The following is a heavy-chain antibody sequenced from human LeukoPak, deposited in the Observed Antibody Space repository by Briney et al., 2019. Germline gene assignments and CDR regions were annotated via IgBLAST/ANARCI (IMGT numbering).Heavy chain of an antibody. CDR1: GGTFSSYT. D-gene: IGHD2-15*01. CDR3: ASTDIPSYYFDY. CDR2: IIPILGIA. Sequence: SVKVSCKASGGTFSSYTISWVRQAPGQGLEWMGRIIPILGIANYAQKFQGRVTITADKSTSTAYMEPSGLRSEDTAVYYCASTDIPSYYFDYWGQGTLVTVSS. V-gene: IGHV1-69*02. J-gene: IGHJ4*02.